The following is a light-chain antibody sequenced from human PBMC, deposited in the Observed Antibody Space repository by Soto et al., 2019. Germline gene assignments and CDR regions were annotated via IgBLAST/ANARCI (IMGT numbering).Light chain of an antibody. CDR2: DAS. J-gene: IGKJ5*01. CDR1: QSVTSY. V-gene: IGKV3-11*01. CDR3: QQRSSWPIT. Sequence: EIVLTQSPATLSLSPGERATLSCRASQSVTSYLAWYQQRPGQAPRLLINDASRRATGIPDRFSGSGSGADFTLTISSLEPEDFAVYYCQQRSSWPITLGQGTRLEIK.